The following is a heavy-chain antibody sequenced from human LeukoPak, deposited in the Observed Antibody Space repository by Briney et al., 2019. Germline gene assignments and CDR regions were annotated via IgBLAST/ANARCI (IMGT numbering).Heavy chain of an antibody. V-gene: IGHV4-39*01. CDR3: ARLSSLMCFDY. CDR2: IYYSGST. J-gene: IGHJ4*02. CDR1: GGSISSSSYY. Sequence: PSETLPLTCTVSGGSISSSSYYWGWIRQPPGKGLEWIGSIYYSGSTYYNPSLKSRVTISVDTSKNQFSLKLSSVTAADTAVYYCARLSSLMCFDYWGQGTLVTVSS. D-gene: IGHD3-10*02.